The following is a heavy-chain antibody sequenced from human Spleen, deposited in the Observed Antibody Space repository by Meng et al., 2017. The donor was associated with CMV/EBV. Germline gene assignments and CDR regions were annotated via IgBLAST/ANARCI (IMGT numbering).Heavy chain of an antibody. D-gene: IGHD2-2*01. V-gene: IGHV1-2*02. CDR1: GYTFTYRY. CDR3: ARERYLVPAASPDYYYYGMDV. J-gene: IGHJ6*02. Sequence: ASVKVSCKASGYTFTYRYLHWVRQAPGQGLEWMGWINPETGDSNYAQKFQGRVTMTRDTFITTAYMEVSRLRSDDTAVYYCARERYLVPAASPDYYYYGMDVWGQGTTVTVSS. CDR2: INPETGDS.